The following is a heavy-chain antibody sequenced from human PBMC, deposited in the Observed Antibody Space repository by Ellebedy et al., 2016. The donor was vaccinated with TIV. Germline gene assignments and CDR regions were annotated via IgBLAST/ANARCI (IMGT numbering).Heavy chain of an antibody. CDR2: ISGSGGST. CDR1: GFTFSSYA. Sequence: PGGSLRLSCAASGFTFSSYAMSWVRQAPGKGLEWVSAISGSGGSTYYADSVKGRFTISRDNSKNTLYLQMNSLRAEDTAVYYCARAEAVRGAGRISGDAFDIWGQGTMVTVSS. J-gene: IGHJ3*02. V-gene: IGHV3-23*01. CDR3: ARAEAVRGAGRISGDAFDI. D-gene: IGHD3-10*01.